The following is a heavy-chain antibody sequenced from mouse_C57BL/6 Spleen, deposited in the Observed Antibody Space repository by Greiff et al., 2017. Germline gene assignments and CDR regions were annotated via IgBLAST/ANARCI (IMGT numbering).Heavy chain of an antibody. V-gene: IGHV1-53*01. CDR2: INPRNGGT. Sequence: VQLQQSWTELVKPGASVKLSCTASGYTFTGYWMHWVKQRPGQGLEWIGNINPRNGGTNYDEKFKSKATLTVDKSSSTAYMQLSSLTSEDSAVYYCARLWAVYFGDWGQGTTLTVSS. J-gene: IGHJ2*01. D-gene: IGHD4-1*01. CDR1: GYTFTGYW. CDR3: ARLWAVYFGD.